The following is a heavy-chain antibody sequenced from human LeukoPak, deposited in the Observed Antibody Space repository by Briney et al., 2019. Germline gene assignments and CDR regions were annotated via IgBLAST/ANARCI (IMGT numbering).Heavy chain of an antibody. V-gene: IGHV3-30*03. CDR1: GFTFSSFG. CDR3: ATGGTRAATGRMGF. D-gene: IGHD6-25*01. CDR2: TSYDGNEK. J-gene: IGHJ4*02. Sequence: PGGSLRLSCAASGFTFSSFGMHWVRQAPGKGLEWVTVTSYDGNEKYYADSVKGRLTISRDNSKNTVYLQMNSLRAEDTAVYYCATGGTRAATGRMGFWGQGTLVTVSS.